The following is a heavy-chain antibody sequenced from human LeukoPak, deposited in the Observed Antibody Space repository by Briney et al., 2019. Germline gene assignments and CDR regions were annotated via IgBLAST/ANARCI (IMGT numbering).Heavy chain of an antibody. D-gene: IGHD1-26*01. CDR1: GFTFSSYG. Sequence: PGGSLRLSCAASGFTFSSYGMHWVRQAPGKGLEWVAVISYDGSNKYYADSVKGRFTISRDNSKNTLYLQMNSLRAEDTAVYYCARSSIVGASDAFDIWGQGTMVTVSS. V-gene: IGHV3-30*19. J-gene: IGHJ3*02. CDR3: ARSSIVGASDAFDI. CDR2: ISYDGSNK.